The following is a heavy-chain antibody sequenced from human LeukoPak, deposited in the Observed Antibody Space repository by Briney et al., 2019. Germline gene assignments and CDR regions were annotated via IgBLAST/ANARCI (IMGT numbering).Heavy chain of an antibody. CDR2: ISSSGTTT. CDR3: ARGRRPDAFDS. V-gene: IGHV3-48*03. CDR1: GFTFSSYD. Sequence: GGSLRLSCAASGFTFSSYDMYWVRQAQGKGLEGVSYISSSGTTTHYGDSVKGRLTSSQDNAKNSLYLQMNSLRAEDTAVYYCARGRRPDAFDSWGQGTRVTVSS. J-gene: IGHJ3*02.